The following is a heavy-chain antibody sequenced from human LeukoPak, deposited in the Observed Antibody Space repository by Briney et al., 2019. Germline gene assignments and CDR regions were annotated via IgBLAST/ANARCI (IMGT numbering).Heavy chain of an antibody. V-gene: IGHV4-59*01. J-gene: IGHJ4*02. CDR2: IYYSGST. Sequence: SETLSLTCTVSGGSISSYSWSWLRQPPGKGLEWIGYIYYSGSTNYNPSLKSRVTISVDTSKKQFSLKLSSVTAADTAVYYCAAQGRYSSGWRADYWGQGTLVTVSS. D-gene: IGHD6-19*01. CDR3: AAQGRYSSGWRADY. CDR1: GGSISSYS.